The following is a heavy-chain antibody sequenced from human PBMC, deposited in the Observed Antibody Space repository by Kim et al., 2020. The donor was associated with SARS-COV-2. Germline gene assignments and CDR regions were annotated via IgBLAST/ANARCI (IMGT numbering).Heavy chain of an antibody. J-gene: IGHJ3*02. CDR2: DK. V-gene: IGHV2-5*01. Sequence: DKRYSPSLKSRLTIPKDPSKNQVVLTMTNMDPVDTATYYCAHRRVFGAFDIWGQGTMVTVSS. CDR3: AHRRVFGAFDI. D-gene: IGHD6-13*01.